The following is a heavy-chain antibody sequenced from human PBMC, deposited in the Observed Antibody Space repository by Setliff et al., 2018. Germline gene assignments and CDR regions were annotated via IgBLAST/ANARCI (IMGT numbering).Heavy chain of an antibody. V-gene: IGHV3-15*07. J-gene: IGHJ3*01. Sequence: PGGSLRLSCAVSGFTFSYAWMHWVRQAPGKGLEWVGRIKSKTDGGSIDYAAPVKDRFTISRDDSKATLYLQMNSLKTEDTAVYYCTTDPSPTFGGVIGAAFDFWGQGTMVTVSS. D-gene: IGHD3-16*01. CDR1: GFTFSYAW. CDR2: IKSKTDGGSI. CDR3: TTDPSPTFGGVIGAAFDF.